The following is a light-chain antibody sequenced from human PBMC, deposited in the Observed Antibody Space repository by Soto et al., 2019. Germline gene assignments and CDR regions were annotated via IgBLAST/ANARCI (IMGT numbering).Light chain of an antibody. CDR3: MQLLHPPLT. CDR1: QSLLHSNGYNY. V-gene: IGKV2-28*01. Sequence: DVVMTQSPLSLPVTPGEPASISCRSSQSLLHSNGYNYLAWFLQKAGHSPQLLIYLASSRASGVPERFSGSGSGTDFTLEISSVEAEDVGIYYCMQLLHPPLTFGGGTKVEIK. J-gene: IGKJ4*01. CDR2: LAS.